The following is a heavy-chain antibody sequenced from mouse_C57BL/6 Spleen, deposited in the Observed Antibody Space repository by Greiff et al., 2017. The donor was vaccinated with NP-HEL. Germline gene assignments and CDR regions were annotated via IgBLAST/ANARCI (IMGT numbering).Heavy chain of an antibody. D-gene: IGHD2-4*01. V-gene: IGHV6-3*01. Sequence: EVKLMESGGGLVQPGGSMKLSCVASGFTFSNYWMNWVRQSPEKGLEWVAQIRLKSDNYATHYAESVKGRFTISRDDSKSSVYLQMNNLRAEDTGIYYCTYDYEGMDYWGQGTSVTVSS. CDR1: GFTFSNYW. CDR3: TYDYEGMDY. CDR2: IRLKSDNYAT. J-gene: IGHJ4*01.